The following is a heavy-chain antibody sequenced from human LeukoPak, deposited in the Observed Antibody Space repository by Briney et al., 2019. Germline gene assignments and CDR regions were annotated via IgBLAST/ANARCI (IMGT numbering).Heavy chain of an antibody. V-gene: IGHV3-23*01. Sequence: PGGSLRLSCAASGFTFSSYAMSWVRQAPGKGREWVSSISGSGGSTYYADSVRGRFTVSRDNSRNTLALQIDSLRAEDTAVYYCAGSPTVGAAFDIWGQGTMVTVSS. CDR2: ISGSGGST. J-gene: IGHJ3*02. CDR1: GFTFSSYA. D-gene: IGHD4-23*01. CDR3: AGSPTVGAAFDI.